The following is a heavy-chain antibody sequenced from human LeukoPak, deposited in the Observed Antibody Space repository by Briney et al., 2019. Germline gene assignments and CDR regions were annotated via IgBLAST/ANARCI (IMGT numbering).Heavy chain of an antibody. V-gene: IGHV3-30*02. J-gene: IGHJ4*02. D-gene: IGHD6-19*01. CDR3: AKAGTQQWLLFVGVY. CDR1: GFTFSTYG. CDR2: IRYDGSNK. Sequence: GGSLRLSCAASGFTFSTYGMLWVRQAPGQGPEWVALIRYDGSNKYYADSVKGRFTISRDNSKNTLYLQMNGLRVEDTAMYYCAKAGTQQWLLFVGVYWGQGALVTVSS.